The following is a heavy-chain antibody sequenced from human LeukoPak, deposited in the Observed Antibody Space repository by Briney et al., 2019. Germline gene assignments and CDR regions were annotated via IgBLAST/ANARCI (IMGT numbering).Heavy chain of an antibody. CDR2: ISHSGST. CDR3: ASSLGYSYGYGYFDY. J-gene: IGHJ4*02. Sequence: SETLSLTCTVSGGSISSYYWSWVRQRPGKGLEWIGYISHSGSTKYTPSLTSRVTMSIDTSKNQFSLNLYSVPAADTAVYYCASSLGYSYGYGYFDYWGQGTLVTVSS. D-gene: IGHD5-18*01. V-gene: IGHV4-59*13. CDR1: GGSISSYY.